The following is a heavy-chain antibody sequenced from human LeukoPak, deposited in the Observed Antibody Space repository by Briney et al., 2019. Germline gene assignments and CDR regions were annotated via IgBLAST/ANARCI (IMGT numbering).Heavy chain of an antibody. Sequence: GGSLRLSCAAPGFTFSNAWMAWVRQAPGKGLEWVGRIKSKTDGGTTDYAAPVKGRFTISRDDSKNTLYLQMNSLKTEDTAVYFCATSSGWTGTFDYWGQGTLVTVSS. CDR2: IKSKTDGGTT. CDR1: GFTFSNAW. D-gene: IGHD6-19*01. CDR3: ATSSGWTGTFDY. V-gene: IGHV3-15*01. J-gene: IGHJ4*02.